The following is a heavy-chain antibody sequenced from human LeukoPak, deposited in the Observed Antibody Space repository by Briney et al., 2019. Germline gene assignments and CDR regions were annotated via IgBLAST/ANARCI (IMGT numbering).Heavy chain of an antibody. D-gene: IGHD3-22*01. CDR2: ISYDGTKK. J-gene: IGHJ4*02. CDR3: ARDRQYFFESRAFDY. V-gene: IGHV3-30-3*01. CDR1: GFTFSSYP. Sequence: PGGSLRLSCAASGFTFSSYPMHWVRQAPGKGLEWVAVISYDGTKKYNVDSVKGRFTISRDNFKNTLYLQMNSLRPEDTAAYYCARDRQYFFESRAFDYWGQGTLVTVSS.